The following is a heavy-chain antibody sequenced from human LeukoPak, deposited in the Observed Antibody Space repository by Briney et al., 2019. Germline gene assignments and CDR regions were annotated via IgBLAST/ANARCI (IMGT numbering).Heavy chain of an antibody. D-gene: IGHD5-18*01. J-gene: IGHJ4*02. CDR3: ARGRGYSDY. Sequence: GGSLRLSCAASGFTFSSYSMSWVRQAPGKGLEWVSSISTSNYIYYADSVKGRFTISRDNAKNSLYLQMNSLRAEDTAVYYCARGRGYSDYWGQGTLVTVSS. CDR2: ISTSNYI. V-gene: IGHV3-21*01. CDR1: GFTFSSYS.